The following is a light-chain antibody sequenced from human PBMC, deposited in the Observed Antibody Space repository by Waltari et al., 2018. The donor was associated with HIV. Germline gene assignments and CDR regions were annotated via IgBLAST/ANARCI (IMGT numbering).Light chain of an antibody. CDR1: SSNIGRNS. CDR3: AAWNDRLSGYV. J-gene: IGLJ1*01. V-gene: IGLV1-47*01. CDR2: TNN. Sequence: QSVLTQPPSASGTPGQRLPISCSGSSSNIGRNSVYWYQQLPGTAPKLLIYTNNQRPSGVPDRFSGSKSGTSASLAISGLRSEDEADYYCAAWNDRLSGYVFGTGTKVTV.